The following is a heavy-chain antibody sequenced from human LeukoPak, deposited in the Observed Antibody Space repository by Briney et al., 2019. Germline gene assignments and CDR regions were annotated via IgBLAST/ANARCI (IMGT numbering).Heavy chain of an antibody. CDR2: IYYNGST. V-gene: IGHV4-59*08. Sequence: PSETLSLTCTVSGGSISSYFWSWIRQPPGKGLEWIGYIYYNGSTNYNPSLKSRVSISVDTSKNHFSLKLSSVTAADTAVYYCARTYPPAGEPLGWHLFDPWGQGTLVTVSS. J-gene: IGHJ5*02. CDR1: GGSISSYF. CDR3: ARTYPPAGEPLGWHLFDP. D-gene: IGHD7-27*01.